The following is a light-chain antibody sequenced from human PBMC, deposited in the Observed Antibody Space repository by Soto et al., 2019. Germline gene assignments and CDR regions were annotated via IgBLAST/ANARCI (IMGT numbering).Light chain of an antibody. V-gene: IGKV3-20*01. J-gene: IGKJ4*01. CDR1: QSVSSSY. CDR3: QKYNSAPLT. Sequence: EIVLTQSPVTLSLSPGERATLSCRASQSVSSSYLAWYQQKPGQAPRLLIYGASSRATGIPDRFSGSGSGTDFTLTISSLQPEDVAAYYCQKYNSAPLTFGGGTKVEIK. CDR2: GAS.